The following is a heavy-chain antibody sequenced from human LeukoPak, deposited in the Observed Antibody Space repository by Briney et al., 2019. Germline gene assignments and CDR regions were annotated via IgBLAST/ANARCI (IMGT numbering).Heavy chain of an antibody. D-gene: IGHD3-10*01. CDR3: ARVRGVIISRAYYYYYGMDV. J-gene: IGHJ6*02. Sequence: ASVKVSCKASGYTFTGYYMHWVRQAPGQGLEWMGWINPNSGGTNYAQKFQGRVTMTRDTSISTAYMELSRLRSDDTAVYYCARVRGVIISRAYYYYYGMDVWGQGTTVTVSS. CDR2: INPNSGGT. CDR1: GYTFTGYY. V-gene: IGHV1-2*02.